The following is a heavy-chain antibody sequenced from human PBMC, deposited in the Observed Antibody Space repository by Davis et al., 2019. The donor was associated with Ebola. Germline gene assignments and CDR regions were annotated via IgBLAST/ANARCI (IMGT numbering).Heavy chain of an antibody. V-gene: IGHV3-33*01. CDR3: ARDGSGHYHDY. Sequence: GESLKISCAASGFTFSSYGMHWVRQAPGKGLEWVAVIWYDGSNKYYADSVKGRFTISRDNSKNTLYLQMNSLRAEDTAVYYCARDGSGHYHDYWGQGTLVTVSS. D-gene: IGHD3-3*01. CDR2: IWYDGSNK. J-gene: IGHJ4*02. CDR1: GFTFSSYG.